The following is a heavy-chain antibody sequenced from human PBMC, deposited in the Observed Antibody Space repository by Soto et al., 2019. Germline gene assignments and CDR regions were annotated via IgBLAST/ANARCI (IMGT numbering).Heavy chain of an antibody. V-gene: IGHV3-11*01. J-gene: IGHJ4*02. CDR3: ARSGGLSVAATPGNFDY. CDR1: GFGFTFSTSA. D-gene: IGHD2-15*01. Sequence: GGSLRLSCAASGFGFTFSTSAMSWIRQAPGKGLEWVSYISSSGSTIYYADSVKGRFTISRDNAKNSLYLQMNSLRAEDTAVYYCARSGGLSVAATPGNFDYWGQGTLVTVSS. CDR2: ISSSGSTI.